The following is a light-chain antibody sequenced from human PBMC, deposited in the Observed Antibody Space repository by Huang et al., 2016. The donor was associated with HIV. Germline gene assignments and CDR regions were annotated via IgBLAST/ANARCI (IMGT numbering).Light chain of an antibody. CDR3: MQSLQTPRA. Sequence: DIVMTQSPLFLSVSPGEPASISCTSSQSLLHSRTFNYLDWYRQKPGQAPQILIYLASNQASGGPVRFSGSGSGTNFTLRISAVEPEDAATYYCMQSLQTPRAFGQGTRVEVK. CDR2: LAS. V-gene: IGKV2-28*01. J-gene: IGKJ1*01. CDR1: QSLLHSRTFNY.